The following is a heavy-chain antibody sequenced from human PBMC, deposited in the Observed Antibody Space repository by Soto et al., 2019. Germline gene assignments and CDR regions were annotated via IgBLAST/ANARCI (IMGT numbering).Heavy chain of an antibody. CDR2: ISSSSSTI. CDR3: ARSVDTAMVDRNYYYYGMDV. CDR1: GFTFSSYS. Sequence: EVQLVESGGGLVQPGGSLRLSCAASGFTFSSYSMNWVRQAPGKELEWVSYISSSSSTIYYADSVKGRFTISRDNAKNSLYLQMNSLRDEDTAVYYCARSVDTAMVDRNYYYYGMDVWGQGTTVTVSS. J-gene: IGHJ6*02. V-gene: IGHV3-48*02. D-gene: IGHD5-18*01.